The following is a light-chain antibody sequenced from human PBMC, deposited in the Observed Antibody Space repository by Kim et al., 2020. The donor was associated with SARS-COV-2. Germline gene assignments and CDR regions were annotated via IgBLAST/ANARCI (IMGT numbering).Light chain of an antibody. CDR2: QDS. CDR3: QAWDSSPRV. J-gene: IGLJ2*01. CDR1: KLGDKY. V-gene: IGLV3-1*01. Sequence: SYELTQPPSVSVSPGQTASITCSGDKLGDKYACWYQQKPGQSPVLVIYQDSKRPSGIPERFSGSNSGNTATLTISGTQAMDEADYYCQAWDSSPRVFGVG.